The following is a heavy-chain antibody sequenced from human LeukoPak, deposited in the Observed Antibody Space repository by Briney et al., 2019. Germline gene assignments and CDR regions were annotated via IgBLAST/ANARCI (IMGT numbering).Heavy chain of an antibody. J-gene: IGHJ5*02. CDR3: ASRYGSGTFYTVGP. V-gene: IGHV5-10-1*01. Sequence: GESLTISCKGSGYNFACYWISWVRQIPGKGLEWMGKIHPSDSYTNYSLSFQGHVTISADKSTSTAYLQWSRLKASDTAMYYCASRYGSGTFYTVGPWGQGTLVIVSS. D-gene: IGHD3-10*01. CDR2: IHPSDSYT. CDR1: GYNFACYW.